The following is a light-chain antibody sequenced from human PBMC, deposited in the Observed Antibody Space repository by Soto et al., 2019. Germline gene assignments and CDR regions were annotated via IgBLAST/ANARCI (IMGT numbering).Light chain of an antibody. CDR2: EVS. J-gene: IGLJ1*01. CDR3: SSYAGSNNYV. CDR1: SSDVGGYNY. V-gene: IGLV2-8*01. Sequence: QSALTQPPSASGSPGQSVTISCTGTSSDVGGYNYVSWYQQHPGKAAKLMIYEVSKRPSRVPDRFSDSKSGNTASLTVSGTHAEDEADYYCSSYAGSNNYVFGTGTKLTVL.